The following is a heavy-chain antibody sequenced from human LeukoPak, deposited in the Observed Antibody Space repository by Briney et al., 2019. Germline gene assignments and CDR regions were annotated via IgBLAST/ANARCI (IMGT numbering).Heavy chain of an antibody. CDR1: GFTFSNYA. J-gene: IGHJ4*02. D-gene: IGHD2-15*01. CDR2: ISSIEGRI. CDR3: ARARRDCSGGTCFSYYFDN. V-gene: IGHV3-64*01. Sequence: GGSLRLSCAASGFTFSNYAIHWVRQAPGKGLECVSAISSIEGRIYYANSVKGRFTISRDNSKNMVFLQMGSLRAEDMAVYYCARARRDCSGGTCFSYYFDNWGQGTLVTVSP.